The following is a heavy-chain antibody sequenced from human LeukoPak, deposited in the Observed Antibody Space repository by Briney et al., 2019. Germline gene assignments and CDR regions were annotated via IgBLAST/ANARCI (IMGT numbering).Heavy chain of an antibody. CDR1: GYSISSGYY. J-gene: IGHJ4*02. V-gene: IGHV4-38-2*02. Sequence: SETLSLTCTVSGYSISSGYYWGWIRQPPGKGLEWIGSIYHSGGTYYNPSLKSRVTISVDTSKNQFSLKLSSVTAADTAVYYCARFESGSYYYWGQGTLVTVSS. CDR2: IYHSGGT. D-gene: IGHD1-26*01. CDR3: ARFESGSYYY.